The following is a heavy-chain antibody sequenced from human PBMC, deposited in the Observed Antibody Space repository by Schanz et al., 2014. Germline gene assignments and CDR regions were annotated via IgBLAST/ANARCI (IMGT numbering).Heavy chain of an antibody. V-gene: IGHV1-69*04. J-gene: IGHJ6*02. Sequence: QVQLVQSGAEVRKPGSSVRVSCKASGGTFTSYAFSWVRQAPGQGLEWMGRIIPIVVITNYAQKFLGRVTITADKSTSTAYMELKSLRSADTAVYYCATIGVNDYWRFGLDLWGQGTTVTVSS. CDR2: IIPIVVIT. CDR3: ATIGVNDYWRFGLDL. D-gene: IGHD3-16*01. CDR1: GGTFTSYA.